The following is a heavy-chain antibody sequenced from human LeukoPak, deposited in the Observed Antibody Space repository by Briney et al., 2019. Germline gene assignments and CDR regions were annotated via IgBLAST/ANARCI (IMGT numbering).Heavy chain of an antibody. V-gene: IGHV1-69*05. CDR2: IIPIFGTA. J-gene: IGHJ4*02. CDR1: GGTFSSYA. CDR3: ASSIEMATITFDY. Sequence: SVKVSCKASGGTFSSYAISSVRHAPGQGLEWMGGIIPIFGTANYAQKFQGRVTITTDETTSTAYMELSSLRSENTAVYYCASSIEMATITFDYWGQGTLVTVSS. D-gene: IGHD5-24*01.